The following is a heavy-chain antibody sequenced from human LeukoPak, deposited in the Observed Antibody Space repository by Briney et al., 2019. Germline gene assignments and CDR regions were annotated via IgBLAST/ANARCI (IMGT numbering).Heavy chain of an antibody. CDR2: INHSGST. CDR1: GGSFSGYY. CDR3: ARRRIFGVVIINYYFDY. Sequence: PSETLPLTCAVYGGSFSGYYWSWIRQPPRKGLEWIGEINHSGSTNYNPSLKSRVTISVDTSKNQFSLKLSSVTAADTAVYYCARRRIFGVVIINYYFDYWGQGTLVTVSS. V-gene: IGHV4-34*01. J-gene: IGHJ4*02. D-gene: IGHD3-3*01.